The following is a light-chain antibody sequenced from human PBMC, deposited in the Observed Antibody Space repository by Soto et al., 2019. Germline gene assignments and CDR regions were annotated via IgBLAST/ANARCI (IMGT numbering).Light chain of an antibody. CDR3: QQSNSLPPT. Sequence: IQMTQFPYSMSASEGDRLTITSRSSHSFSSNLIWYQQKPVNAAKLLIYTEASLQSGVPSRFSGSGSGTDFPLTIASLQLEDFATYNCQQSNSLPPTFGQGTKV. V-gene: IGKV1-39*01. CDR2: TEA. J-gene: IGKJ1*01. CDR1: HSFSSN.